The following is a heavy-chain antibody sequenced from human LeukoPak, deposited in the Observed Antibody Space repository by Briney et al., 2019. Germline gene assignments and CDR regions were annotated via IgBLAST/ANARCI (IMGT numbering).Heavy chain of an antibody. J-gene: IGHJ4*02. CDR2: IYYSGST. V-gene: IGHV4-39*01. D-gene: IGHD1-26*01. CDR3: ARHRGGSYLVFDY. Sequence: SETLSLTCTVSGGSISSSSCYWGWIRQPPGKGLEWIGSIYYSGSTYYNPSLKSRVTISVDTSKNQFSLKLSSVTAADTAVYYCARHRGGSYLVFDYWGQGTLVTVSS. CDR1: GGSISSSSCY.